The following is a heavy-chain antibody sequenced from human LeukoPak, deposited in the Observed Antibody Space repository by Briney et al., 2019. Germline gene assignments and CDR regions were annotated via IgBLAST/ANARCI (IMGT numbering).Heavy chain of an antibody. Sequence: SETLSLTCAVYGGSFSGYYWSWIRQPPGKGLEWIGEINHSGSTNYNPSLKSRVTISVDTSKNQFSLKLSSVTAADTAVYYCARHEDYDYVWGSYIWGQGTLVTVSS. CDR3: ARHEDYDYVWGSYI. CDR1: GGSFSGYY. D-gene: IGHD3-16*01. CDR2: INHSGST. J-gene: IGHJ4*02. V-gene: IGHV4-34*01.